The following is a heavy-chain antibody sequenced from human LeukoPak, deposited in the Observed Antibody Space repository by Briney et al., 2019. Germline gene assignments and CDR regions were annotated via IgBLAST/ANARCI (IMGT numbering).Heavy chain of an antibody. V-gene: IGHV1-2*02. CDR3: ARGGDGYINNWFDP. CDR1: GYTVTGYY. CDR2: INPNSGGT. Sequence: GASVKVSCKASGYTVTGYYMHWVRQAPGQGLEWMGWINPNSGGTNYAQKFQGRVTMTRETSISTAYMELSRLTSDETAVYYCARGGDGYINNWFDPWGQGTLVTVSS. J-gene: IGHJ5*02. D-gene: IGHD5-24*01.